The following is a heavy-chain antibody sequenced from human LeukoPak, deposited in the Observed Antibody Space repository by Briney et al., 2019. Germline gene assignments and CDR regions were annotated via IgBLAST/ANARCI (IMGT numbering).Heavy chain of an antibody. CDR1: GFTFSSYA. D-gene: IGHD1-14*01. Sequence: QSGGSLRLSCAASGFTFSSYAMSWVRQAPGKGLEWVSAISGSGGSTYYADSVKGRFTISRDNSKNTLYLQMNSLRAEDTAVYYCARKNHLFNAASDIWGQGAVVTVSS. J-gene: IGHJ3*02. CDR2: ISGSGGST. CDR3: ARKNHLFNAASDI. V-gene: IGHV3-23*01.